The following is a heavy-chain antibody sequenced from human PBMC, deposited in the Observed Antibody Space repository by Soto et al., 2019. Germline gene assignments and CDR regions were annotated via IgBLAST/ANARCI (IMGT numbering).Heavy chain of an antibody. Sequence: SETLSLTCTVSGGSITSYNWNWLRQPPGKALEWIGYVYNSGSTNYNPSLKSRVTISVDTSKNQFSLKVNSVTAADTAVYYCARRAVVAVTGSLDNWLDPRGQGSWVTVAS. D-gene: IGHD2-21*01. V-gene: IGHV4-59*01. CDR2: VYNSGST. CDR3: ARRAVVAVTGSLDNWLDP. CDR1: GGSITSYN. J-gene: IGHJ5*02.